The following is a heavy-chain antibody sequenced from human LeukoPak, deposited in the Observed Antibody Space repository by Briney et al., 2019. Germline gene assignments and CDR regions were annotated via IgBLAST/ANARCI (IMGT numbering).Heavy chain of an antibody. V-gene: IGHV4-31*03. CDR2: IYYSGST. J-gene: IGHJ5*02. CDR1: GGSISSGGYY. CDR3: AREAGGYCSGGSCYKHWFDP. Sequence: PSETLSLTCTVSGGSISSGGYYWSWIRQHPGKGLEWIGYIYYSGSTYYNPSLKSRVTISVDTSKNQFSLKLSSVTAADTAVYYCAREAGGYCSGGSCYKHWFDPWGQGTLVTVSS. D-gene: IGHD2-15*01.